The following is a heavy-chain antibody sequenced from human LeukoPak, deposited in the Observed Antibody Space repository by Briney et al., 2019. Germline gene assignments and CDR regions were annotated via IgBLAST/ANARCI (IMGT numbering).Heavy chain of an antibody. V-gene: IGHV3-21*01. CDR2: ISGSSSYI. D-gene: IGHD6-6*01. CDR1: GFTFSSYN. CDR3: AAAYSSSSVFDY. Sequence: PGGSLRLSCAASGFTFSSYNMNWVRQAPGKGLEWVSSISGSSSYIYYADSVKGRFTISRDNAKNSLYLQMNSLRAEDTAVYYCAAAYSSSSVFDYWGQGTLVTASS. J-gene: IGHJ4*02.